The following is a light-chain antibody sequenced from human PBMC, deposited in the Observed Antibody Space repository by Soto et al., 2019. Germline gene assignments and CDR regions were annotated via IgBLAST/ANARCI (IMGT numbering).Light chain of an antibody. CDR2: EVN. J-gene: IGLJ1*01. CDR3: CSYAGSSTYV. V-gene: IGLV2-23*02. Sequence: QSVLTQPASVSGSPGQSITISCPGTSSDVGSYNLVSWYQQYPGKAPKLMISEVNKRPSGVSNRFSGSKSGNTASLTISGLQAEDEADYYSCSYAGSSTYVFGTGTKVTAL. CDR1: SSDVGSYNL.